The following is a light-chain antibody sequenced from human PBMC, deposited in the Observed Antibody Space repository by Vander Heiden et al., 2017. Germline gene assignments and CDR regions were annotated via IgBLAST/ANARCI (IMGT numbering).Light chain of an antibody. CDR1: SSSYGEGND. V-gene: IGLV1-40*01. J-gene: IGLJ2*01. Sequence: VTIAWTGSSSSYGEGNDVHWYQNLPGKAPKLLIYGNNKRPSGVPDRFSASKSGTSASLAITGLQSEDEADYYCQSYDAGLSGSGLFGGGTKLTVL. CDR3: QSYDAGLSGSGL. CDR2: GNN.